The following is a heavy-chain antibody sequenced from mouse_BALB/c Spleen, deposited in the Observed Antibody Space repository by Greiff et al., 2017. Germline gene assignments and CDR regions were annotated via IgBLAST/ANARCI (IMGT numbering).Heavy chain of an antibody. J-gene: IGHJ3*01. V-gene: IGHV6-6*02. CDR2: IRLKSNNYAT. CDR1: GFTFSNYW. CDR3: TRPEYYAGFAY. D-gene: IGHD1-1*01. Sequence: EVKLVESGGGLVQPGGSMKLSCVASGFTFSNYWMNWVRQSPEKGLEWVAEIRLKSNNYATHYAESVKGRFTISRDDSKSSVYLQMNNLRAEDTGIYYCTRPEYYAGFAYWGQGTLVTVSA.